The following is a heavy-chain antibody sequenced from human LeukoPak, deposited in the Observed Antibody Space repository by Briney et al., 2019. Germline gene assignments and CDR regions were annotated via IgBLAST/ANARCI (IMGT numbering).Heavy chain of an antibody. D-gene: IGHD2-15*01. CDR3: AKDPHVGYCSGGSCYFDY. CDR1: GFTFSSYA. CDR2: ISGRGGGT. J-gene: IGHJ4*02. V-gene: IGHV3-23*01. Sequence: SGGSLRLSCAASGFTFSSYAMSWVRQAPGKGLEWVSAISGRGGGTYYADSAKGRFTISRDNSKNTLSLQMNSLRAEDTAVHYCAKDPHVGYCSGGSCYFDYWGQGTLVTVSS.